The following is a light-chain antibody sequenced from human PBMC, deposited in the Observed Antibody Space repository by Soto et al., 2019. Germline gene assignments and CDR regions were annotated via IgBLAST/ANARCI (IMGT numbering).Light chain of an antibody. CDR3: CSYKSSSTLYV. J-gene: IGLJ1*01. V-gene: IGLV2-14*03. CDR1: SSDIGAYNY. Sequence: QSALTQPASVSGSPGQSITIYCTGNSSDIGAYNYVSWYQQHPGKAPKLIIYDVTNRPAGISSRFSASKSGNTASLTISVLQAEDEADYYCCSYKSSSTLYVFGTGTKVTVL. CDR2: DVT.